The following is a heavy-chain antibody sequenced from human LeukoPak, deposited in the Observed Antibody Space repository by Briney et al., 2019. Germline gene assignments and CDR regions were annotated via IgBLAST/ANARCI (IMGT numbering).Heavy chain of an antibody. J-gene: IGHJ6*03. CDR1: GYTLTSYG. CDR2: ISAYNGNT. Sequence: ASVKVSCKASGYTLTSYGISWVRQAPGQGLEWMGWISAYNGNTNYAQKLQGRVTMTTDTSTSTAYMELRSLRSDDTAVYYCARRAVAAPYYYYMDVWGKGTTVTVSS. V-gene: IGHV1-18*01. D-gene: IGHD6-19*01. CDR3: ARRAVAAPYYYYMDV.